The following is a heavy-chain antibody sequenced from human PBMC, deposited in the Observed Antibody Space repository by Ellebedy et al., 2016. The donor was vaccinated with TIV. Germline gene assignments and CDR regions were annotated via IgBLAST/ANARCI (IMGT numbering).Heavy chain of an antibody. CDR3: ARDPGWYFYFDY. D-gene: IGHD6-19*01. V-gene: IGHV3-23*01. J-gene: IGHJ4*02. Sequence: GESLKISCAASGSTFSSYAMSWVRQAPGKGLEWVSAISGSGGSTYYADSVKGRFTISRDNSKNTLYLQMNSLRAEDTAVYYCARDPGWYFYFDYWGQGTLVTVSS. CDR1: GSTFSSYA. CDR2: ISGSGGST.